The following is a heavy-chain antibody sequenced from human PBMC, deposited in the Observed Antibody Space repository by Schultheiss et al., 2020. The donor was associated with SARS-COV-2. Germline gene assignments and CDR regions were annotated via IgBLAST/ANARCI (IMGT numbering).Heavy chain of an antibody. Sequence: SETLSLTCTVSGGSVDGGHYYWSWIRQSPGKGLEHIGYIFYSGRTHYNPSLESRVTISLDTSKNQFSLRLDSMSAADTAVYYCARIWGFDWFDPWGQGTLVTVSS. V-gene: IGHV4-30-4*01. CDR1: GGSVDGGHYY. CDR3: ARIWGFDWFDP. CDR2: IFYSGRT. J-gene: IGHJ5*02. D-gene: IGHD3-16*01.